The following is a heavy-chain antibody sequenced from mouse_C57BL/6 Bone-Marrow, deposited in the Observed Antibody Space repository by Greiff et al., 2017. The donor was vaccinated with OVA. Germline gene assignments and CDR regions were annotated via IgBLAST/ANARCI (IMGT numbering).Heavy chain of an antibody. CDR1: GFTFSSYA. V-gene: IGHV5-4*01. CDR3: ARPTLGAMDY. D-gene: IGHD2-14*01. Sequence: DVLLVESGGGLVKPGGSLKLSCAASGFTFSSYAMSWVRQTPEKRLEWVATISDGGSYTYYPDNVKGRFTISRDNAKNNLYLQMSHLKSEDTAMYYCARPTLGAMDYWGQGTSVTVSS. CDR2: ISDGGSYT. J-gene: IGHJ4*01.